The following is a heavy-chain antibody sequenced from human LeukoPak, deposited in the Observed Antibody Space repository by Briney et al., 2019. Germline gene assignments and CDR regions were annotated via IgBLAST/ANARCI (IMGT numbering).Heavy chain of an antibody. CDR3: ARLGGYCSGGSCYDIMYNWFDP. J-gene: IGHJ5*02. CDR1: GYSFTSYW. Sequence: ASVILSCKGSGYSFTSYWIGCVRQIHGKALDWMGIIYPGDTDTRYSPSFQGQVTISADKSISTAYVQWSGLQASDTAMYYCARLGGYCSGGSCYDIMYNWFDPWGQGTLVTVSS. CDR2: IYPGDTDT. D-gene: IGHD2-15*01. V-gene: IGHV5-51*01.